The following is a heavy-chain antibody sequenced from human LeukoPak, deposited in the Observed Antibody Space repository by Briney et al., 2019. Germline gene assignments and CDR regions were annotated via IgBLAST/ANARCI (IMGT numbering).Heavy chain of an antibody. J-gene: IGHJ5*02. CDR3: ARDQDYYGSGSYYH. CDR1: GGSISSYY. D-gene: IGHD3-10*01. CDR2: IYYSGST. Sequence: SETLSLTCTVSGGSISSYYWSWIRQPPGKGLEWIGYIYYSGSTNYNPSLKSRVTISVDTSKNQFSLKLSSVTAADTAVYYCARDQDYYGSGSYYHWGQGTLVTVSS. V-gene: IGHV4-59*12.